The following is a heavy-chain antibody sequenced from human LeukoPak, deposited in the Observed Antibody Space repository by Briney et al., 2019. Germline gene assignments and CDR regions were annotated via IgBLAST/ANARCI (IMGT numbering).Heavy chain of an antibody. V-gene: IGHV1-2*02. Sequence: GASGKVSCKASGYTFTDYFLHWVRQAPGQGLEWMGWINPNSGGTNYAQKFQGRVTMTRDTSISTAYMELSRLRSDDTAVYYCARVFAVAGTRRVYFQHWGQGTLVTVSS. J-gene: IGHJ1*01. CDR2: INPNSGGT. CDR1: GYTFTDYF. CDR3: ARVFAVAGTRRVYFQH. D-gene: IGHD6-19*01.